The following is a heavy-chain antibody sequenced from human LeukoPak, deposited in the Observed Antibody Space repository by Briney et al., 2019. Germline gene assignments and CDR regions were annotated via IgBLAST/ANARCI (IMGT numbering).Heavy chain of an antibody. Sequence: ASVKVSCKASGYTFTSHGISWVRQAPGQGLEWMGWISAYNGNTNYAQKLQGRVTMTTDTSTSTAYMELRSLRSDDTAVYYCARVVVRGVIIYYYYGMDVWGQGTTVTVSS. CDR1: GYTFTSHG. J-gene: IGHJ6*02. D-gene: IGHD3-10*01. CDR2: ISAYNGNT. V-gene: IGHV1-18*01. CDR3: ARVVVRGVIIYYYYGMDV.